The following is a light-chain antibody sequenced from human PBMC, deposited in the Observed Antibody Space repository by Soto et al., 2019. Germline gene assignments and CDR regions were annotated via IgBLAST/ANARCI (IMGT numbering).Light chain of an antibody. V-gene: IGKV3-11*01. J-gene: IGKJ4*01. Sequence: DIVLTQYPATLSLSPGERSTLSCRASQSVGSYLAWYQQKPGQAPRLLIYDASNRATGIPARFSGSGSGTDFILTISSLEPEDFAVYYCQQRSNWPHTFGGGTKVDVK. CDR2: DAS. CDR3: QQRSNWPHT. CDR1: QSVGSY.